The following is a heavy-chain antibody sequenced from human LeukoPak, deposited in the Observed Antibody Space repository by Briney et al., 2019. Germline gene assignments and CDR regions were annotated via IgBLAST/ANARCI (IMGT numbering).Heavy chain of an antibody. V-gene: IGHV3-48*03. Sequence: GGSLRLSCAASGFTFSSYEMNWVRQAPGKGLEWVSYISGSGRTIYYADSAKGRFTISRDNAKNSLYLQMNSLRAEDTAVYYCARVRFNYYYMDVWGKGTTVAVSS. D-gene: IGHD3-3*01. CDR1: GFTFSSYE. J-gene: IGHJ6*03. CDR2: ISGSGRTI. CDR3: ARVRFNYYYMDV.